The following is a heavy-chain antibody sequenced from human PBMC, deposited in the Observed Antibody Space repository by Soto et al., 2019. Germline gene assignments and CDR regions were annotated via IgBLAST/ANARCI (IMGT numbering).Heavy chain of an antibody. J-gene: IGHJ6*02. V-gene: IGHV4-39*01. CDR3: ARGYCSSTSCYAYYYYYGMDV. CDR1: GGFTSISRDY. Sequence: ETLSVTCKVAGGFTSISRDYWACLRRPPGDGLELIGSIYYSGSTYYNPSLKSRVTISVDTSKNQFSLKLSSVTAADTAVYYCARGYCSSTSCYAYYYYYGMDVWGQGTTV. CDR2: IYYSGST. D-gene: IGHD2-2*01.